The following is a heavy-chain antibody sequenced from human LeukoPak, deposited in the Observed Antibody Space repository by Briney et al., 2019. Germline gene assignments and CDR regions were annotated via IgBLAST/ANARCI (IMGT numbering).Heavy chain of an antibody. Sequence: ASVKVSCKASGYTFTSYDINWVRQATGQGLEWMGWMNPNSGNTGYAQRFQGRVTMTRNTSISTAYMELSSLRSEDTAVYYCARALRVGRYSADYWGQGTLVTVSS. J-gene: IGHJ4*02. CDR1: GYTFTSYD. CDR3: ARALRVGRYSADY. D-gene: IGHD2-15*01. CDR2: MNPNSGNT. V-gene: IGHV1-8*01.